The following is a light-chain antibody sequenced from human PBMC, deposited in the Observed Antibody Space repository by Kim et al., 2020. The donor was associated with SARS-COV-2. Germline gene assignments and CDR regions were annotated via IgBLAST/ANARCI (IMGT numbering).Light chain of an antibody. V-gene: IGKV3-11*01. Sequence: GERATRTCRARRTGGSQGNWYKQKPGQSPRLVSYNATNRATGNPPRFSGSGTGTDCTLTISSLEPEDYAVYYCQHRLRGPVTFGQGTKLEIK. CDR2: NAT. CDR1: RTGGSQ. J-gene: IGKJ2*01. CDR3: QHRLRGPVT.